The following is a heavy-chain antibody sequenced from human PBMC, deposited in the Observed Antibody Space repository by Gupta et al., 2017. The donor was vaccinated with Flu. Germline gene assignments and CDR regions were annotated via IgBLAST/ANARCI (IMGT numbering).Heavy chain of an antibody. CDR2: INHSGST. CDR3: ARGEGWLRLGQYWFDP. D-gene: IGHD5-12*01. J-gene: IGHJ5*02. Sequence: QPPGKGLEWIGEINHSGSTNYNPSLKSRVTISVDTSKNQFSLKLSSVTAADTAVYYCARGEGWLRLGQYWFDPWGQGTLVTVSS. V-gene: IGHV4-34*01.